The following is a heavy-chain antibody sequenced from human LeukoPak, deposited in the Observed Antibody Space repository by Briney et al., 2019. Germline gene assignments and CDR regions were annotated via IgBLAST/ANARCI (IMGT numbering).Heavy chain of an antibody. D-gene: IGHD3-22*01. CDR3: AGPLLPNYYYYGMDV. J-gene: IGHJ6*02. CDR2: INPNSGGT. CDR1: GYTFTGYY. V-gene: IGHV1-2*02. Sequence: GASVKVSCKASGYTFTGYYTHWVRQAPGQGLEWMGWINPNSGGTNYAQKFQGRVTMTRDTSISTAYMELSRLRSDDTAVYYCAGPLLPNYYYYGMDVWGQGTTVTVSS.